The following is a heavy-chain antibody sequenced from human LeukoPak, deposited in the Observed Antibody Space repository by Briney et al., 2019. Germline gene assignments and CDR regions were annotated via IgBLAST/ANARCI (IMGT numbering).Heavy chain of an antibody. CDR1: GYTFTIYY. CDR2: INPSGGST. D-gene: IGHD5-18*01. Sequence: GASVTVSFTASGYTFTIYYMHWVRQAPGQGLEWMGIINPSGGSTSYAQKFQGRVTMTRDTSTSTVYMELSSLRSEDTAVYYCARDRRVDTAFIDYWGQGTLVTVSS. J-gene: IGHJ4*02. CDR3: ARDRRVDTAFIDY. V-gene: IGHV1-46*01.